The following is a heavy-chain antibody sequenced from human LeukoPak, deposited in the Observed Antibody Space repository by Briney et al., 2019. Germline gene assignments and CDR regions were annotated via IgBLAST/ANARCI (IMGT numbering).Heavy chain of an antibody. CDR3: TTSHRGV. V-gene: IGHV3-15*07. CDR1: GFTFSTAW. J-gene: IGHJ3*01. Sequence: GGSLRLSCAASGFTFSTAWMNWVRQAPGKGLEWVGRIKSKTDGGTTDHAEPVKGRFTISRDDSRNMMYLQMNSLKTEDTAVYYCTTSHRGVWGQGTMVTVSS. CDR2: IKSKTDGGTT.